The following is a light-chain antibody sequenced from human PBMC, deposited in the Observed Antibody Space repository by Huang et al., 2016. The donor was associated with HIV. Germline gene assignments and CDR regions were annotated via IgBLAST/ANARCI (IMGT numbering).Light chain of an antibody. J-gene: IGKJ2*01. V-gene: IGKV3-15*01. CDR3: QQYDKWPGT. CDR2: GAA. Sequence: EVMMTQSPATLSVSLGDKASLSCRAGQRVGVNLAWYQQNPGQAPTLLIYGAADRATGISARFSGSGSGTDFTLTISSLQSEDSAVYFCQQYDKWPGTFGQGTRLQI. CDR1: QRVGVN.